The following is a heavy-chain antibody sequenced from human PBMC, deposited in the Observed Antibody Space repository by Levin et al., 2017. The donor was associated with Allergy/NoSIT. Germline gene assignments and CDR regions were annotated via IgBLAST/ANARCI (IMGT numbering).Heavy chain of an antibody. J-gene: IGHJ6*03. D-gene: IGHD3-10*01. CDR1: GGSISSPY. V-gene: IGHV4-59*11. Sequence: SETLSLTCTVSGGSISSPYWNWIRQSPGKGLEWIGHIRDSGAIHYNPSLKSRAIISVDRSKNQFSLKLNSVTAADTAMYYCVTGNDPRKTGGWDKGTAVTVSS. CDR2: IRDSGAI. CDR3: VTGNDPRKTGG.